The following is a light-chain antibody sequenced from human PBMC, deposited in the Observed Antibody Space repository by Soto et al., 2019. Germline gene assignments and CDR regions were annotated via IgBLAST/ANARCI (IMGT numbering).Light chain of an antibody. Sequence: DIQLTQSPSFLSASVGDRVTITCRASQGINTYLAWYQQKPGKAPKVLIYDASKLHSGVPSRFSGSGSGTEFTLTISSLQPEDFATYFCQQLNTYSSFGGGTKVEI. CDR1: QGINTY. CDR2: DAS. V-gene: IGKV1-9*01. J-gene: IGKJ4*01. CDR3: QQLNTYSS.